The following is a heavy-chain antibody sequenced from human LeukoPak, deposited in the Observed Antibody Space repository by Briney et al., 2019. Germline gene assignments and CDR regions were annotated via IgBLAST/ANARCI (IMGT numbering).Heavy chain of an antibody. J-gene: IGHJ3*02. V-gene: IGHV3-66*02. CDR2: IYSGGST. Sequence: PGGSLRLSCAASGFTVRSNYMSWVRQAPGKRLEWVSIIYSGGSTYYADSVKGRFTISRDNSKNTLYFQMNSLRAEDTAVYYCARVPVWSGYLDAFDIWGQGTMVTVSS. CDR1: GFTVRSNY. CDR3: ARVPVWSGYLDAFDI. D-gene: IGHD3-3*01.